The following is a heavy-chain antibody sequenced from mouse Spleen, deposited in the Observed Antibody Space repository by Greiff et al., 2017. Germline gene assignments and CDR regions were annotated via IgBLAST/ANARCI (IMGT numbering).Heavy chain of an antibody. D-gene: IGHD1-1*01. V-gene: IGHV1-85*01. CDR2: IYPRDGST. CDR1: GYTFTSYD. CDR3: ARAFITTVVATDYYAMDY. J-gene: IGHJ4*01. Sequence: QVQLQQSGPELVKPGASVKLSCKASGYTFTSYDINWVKQRPGQGLEWIGWIYPRDGSTKYNEKFKGKATLTVDTSSSTAYMELHSLTSEDSAVYFCARAFITTVVATDYYAMDYWGQGTSVTVSS.